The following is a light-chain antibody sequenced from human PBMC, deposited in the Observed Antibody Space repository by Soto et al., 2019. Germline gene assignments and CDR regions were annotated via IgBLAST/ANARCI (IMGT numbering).Light chain of an antibody. CDR3: SSYAGSNLWV. V-gene: IGLV2-8*01. Sequence: QSALTQSPSASGSPGQSVTISCTGTSSDVGNYQYVSWYQQHPGKAPKLMIYEVSKRPSGVPDRFSGSKSGNTASLTVSGLQVEDEADYYCSSYAGSNLWVFGGGTKLPVL. J-gene: IGLJ3*02. CDR2: EVS. CDR1: SSDVGNYQY.